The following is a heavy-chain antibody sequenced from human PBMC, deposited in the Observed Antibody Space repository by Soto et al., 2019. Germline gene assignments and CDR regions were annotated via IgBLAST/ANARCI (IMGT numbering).Heavy chain of an antibody. CDR1: GFTFSSYS. D-gene: IGHD2-15*01. Sequence: PGGSLRLSCAAPGFTFSSYSMNWVRQAPGKGLEWVSSISSSSSYIYYADSVKGRFTISRDNAKNSLYLQMNSLRAEDTAVYYCARNRKTDIVVVVAATPNWFDPWGQGTLVTVSS. CDR2: ISSSSSYI. V-gene: IGHV3-21*01. J-gene: IGHJ5*02. CDR3: ARNRKTDIVVVVAATPNWFDP.